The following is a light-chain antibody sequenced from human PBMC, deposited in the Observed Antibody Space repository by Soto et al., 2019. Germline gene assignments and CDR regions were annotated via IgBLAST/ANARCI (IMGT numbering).Light chain of an antibody. V-gene: IGLV1-40*01. J-gene: IGLJ1*01. CDR1: SSNIGAGYD. CDR3: QSYDSSHYV. CDR2: GNS. Sequence: QSVLTQPPSVYGAPGQRVTISCTGSSSNIGAGYDVHWYQQLPGTAPKLLIYGNSNRPSGVPDRFSGSKSGTSASLAITGLQAEDEADYCCQSYDSSHYVFGTGTKVTVL.